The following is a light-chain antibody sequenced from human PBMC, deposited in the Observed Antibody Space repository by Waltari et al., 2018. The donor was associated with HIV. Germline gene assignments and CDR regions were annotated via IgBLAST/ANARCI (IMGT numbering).Light chain of an antibody. J-gene: IGLJ2*01. V-gene: IGLV2-23*02. CDR2: DIN. CDR1: SSDIGSYNL. CDR3: CSYAGSPTFVI. Sequence: QSALTQPASVSGSLGQSITISCTGTSSDIGSYNLVSWYQQYPGKAPKVIIYDINKWPSGVLHRFSGFKAANTASLTISGLQAEDEADYYCCSYAGSPTFVIFGGGTKVTVL.